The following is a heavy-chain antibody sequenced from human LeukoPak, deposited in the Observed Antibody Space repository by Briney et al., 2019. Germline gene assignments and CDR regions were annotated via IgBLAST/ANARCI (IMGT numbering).Heavy chain of an antibody. V-gene: IGHV4-61*02. CDR3: ARQCKSEILTGSRFDY. CDR1: GGSISSGSYY. D-gene: IGHD3-9*01. Sequence: TSETLSLTCTVSGGSISSGSYYWSWSRQPAGEGLEWIGRIYTSGSTNYNPSLKSRVTISVDTSKNQFSLKLSSVTAADTAVYYCARQCKSEILTGSRFDYWGQGTLVTVSS. J-gene: IGHJ4*02. CDR2: IYTSGST.